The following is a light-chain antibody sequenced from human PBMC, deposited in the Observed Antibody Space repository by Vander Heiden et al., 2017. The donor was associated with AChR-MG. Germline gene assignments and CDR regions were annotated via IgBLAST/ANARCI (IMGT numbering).Light chain of an antibody. CDR3: QVWDSSSDHWV. CDR2: NDS. CDR1: SIGSKT. J-gene: IGLJ3*02. V-gene: IGLV3-21*02. Sequence: SYVLTQPPSVSVAPGQIARITCGGNSIGSKTVHSYQQKPGQAPVVVVQNDSDRPSGIPERFSGSNSGNTATLTISRVEAGDEADYHCQVWDSSSDHWVFGGGTRLIVL.